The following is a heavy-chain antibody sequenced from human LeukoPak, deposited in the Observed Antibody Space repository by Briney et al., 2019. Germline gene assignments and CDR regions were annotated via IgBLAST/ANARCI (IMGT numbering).Heavy chain of an antibody. J-gene: IGHJ4*02. D-gene: IGHD6-13*01. Sequence: GASVKVSCXASGYTFTSYAFSWVRQAPGQGLEWMGWISAYNGNTKYAQKFQGRVTMTTDTSTSTAYMEVRSLRSDDTAVYYCARDRSSSWYYFEHWGQGALVTVSS. CDR3: ARDRSSSWYYFEH. CDR1: GYTFTSYA. CDR2: ISAYNGNT. V-gene: IGHV1-18*01.